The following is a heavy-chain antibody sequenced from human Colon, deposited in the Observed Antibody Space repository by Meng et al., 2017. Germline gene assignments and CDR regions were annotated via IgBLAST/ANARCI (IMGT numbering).Heavy chain of an antibody. J-gene: IGHJ4*02. CDR3: ARANGYYGGTGAFDY. CDR1: GGSISSGGYY. V-gene: IGHV4-31*03. D-gene: IGHD4-23*01. Sequence: QGQRQESGPGLVKPSQTLSLTCTVSGGSISSGGYYWSWIRQHPGKGLEWIGYISYSGSTDYNSSLKSRATLSGDTSKNQFSLKLSSVTAADTAVYYCARANGYYGGTGAFDYWGQGTLDTASS. CDR2: ISYSGST.